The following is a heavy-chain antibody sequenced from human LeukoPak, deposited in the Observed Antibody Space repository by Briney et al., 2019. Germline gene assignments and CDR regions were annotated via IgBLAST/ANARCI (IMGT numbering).Heavy chain of an antibody. J-gene: IGHJ6*03. V-gene: IGHV4-34*01. CDR1: GGSFSGYY. CDR2: INHSGST. D-gene: IGHD4-23*01. CDR3: ARGLSRPQGLPGGNNYYYYYYMDV. Sequence: SETLSLTCAVYGGSFSGYYWSWIRQPPRKGLEWIGEINHSGSTNYNPSLKSRVTISVDTSKNQFSLKLSSVTAADTAVYYCARGLSRPQGLPGGNNYYYYYYMDVWGKGTTVTVSS.